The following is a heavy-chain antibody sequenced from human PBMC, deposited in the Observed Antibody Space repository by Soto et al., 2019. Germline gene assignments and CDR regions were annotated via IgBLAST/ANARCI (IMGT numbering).Heavy chain of an antibody. CDR1: GFTFSSYW. CDR2: INSDGSTT. D-gene: IGHD6-13*01. V-gene: IGHV3-74*01. J-gene: IGHJ4*02. Sequence: GGSLRLSCAASGFTFSSYWMHWVRQAPGKGLVWVSRINSDGSTTTYADSVKGRFTISRDNAKNTLYLQMNSLRAEDTAVYYCARIAAAGTHFDYWGQGTLVTVSS. CDR3: ARIAAAGTHFDY.